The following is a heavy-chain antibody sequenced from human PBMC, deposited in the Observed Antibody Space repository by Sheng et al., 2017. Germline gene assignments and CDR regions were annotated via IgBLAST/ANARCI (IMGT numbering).Heavy chain of an antibody. V-gene: IGHV3-23*01. Sequence: EVQLLESGGGLVQPGGSLRLSCAASGFTFSSYAMSWVRQAPGKGLEWVSAISGSGGSTYYADSVKGRFTISRDNSKNTLYLQMNSLRAEDTAVYYCAKAWYSSSWADYYYYYYMDVWGKGTTVTVSS. CDR2: ISGSGGST. J-gene: IGHJ6*03. D-gene: IGHD6-13*01. CDR1: GFTFSSYA. CDR3: AKAWYSSSWADYYYYYYMDV.